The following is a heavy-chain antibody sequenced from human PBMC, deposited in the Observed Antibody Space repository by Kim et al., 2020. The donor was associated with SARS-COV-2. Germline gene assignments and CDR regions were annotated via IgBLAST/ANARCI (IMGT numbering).Heavy chain of an antibody. CDR3: TKDVFPGGADY. CDR1: GFTSHEHA. CDR2: IYWNSGDA. V-gene: IGHV3-9*02. Sequence: GGSLRLSCVASGFTSHEHAVHWVRQVPEKGLEWVAGIYWNSGDAGYADSVRGRFTISRDSAKETVFLQMRSLRVEDSAVYYCTKDVFPGGADYWGPGTRVTVSS. D-gene: IGHD2-21*01. J-gene: IGHJ4*02.